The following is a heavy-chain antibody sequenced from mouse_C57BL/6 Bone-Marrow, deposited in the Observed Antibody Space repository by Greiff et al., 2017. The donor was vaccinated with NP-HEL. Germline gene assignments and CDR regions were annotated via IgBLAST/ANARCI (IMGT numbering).Heavy chain of an antibody. V-gene: IGHV1-80*01. CDR2: IYPGDGDT. CDR1: GYAFSSYW. D-gene: IGHD1-1*01. CDR3: ARGDYDGSTFYAMDY. J-gene: IGHJ4*01. Sequence: QVQLQQSGAELVKPGASVKISCKASGYAFSSYWMNWVKQRPGKGLEWIGQIYPGDGDTNYNGKFKGKATLTADKSSSTAYMQLSSLTSEDSAVYFCARGDYDGSTFYAMDYWGQGTSVTVSS.